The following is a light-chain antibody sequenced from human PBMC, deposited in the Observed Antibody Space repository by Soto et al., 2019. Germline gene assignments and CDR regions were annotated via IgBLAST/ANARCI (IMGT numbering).Light chain of an antibody. Sequence: QSVLTQPPSASGTPGQRVTISCSGSSSNIGSNYVYWYQQFPGTAPKLLIYMNNQRPSGVPDRFSGSKSGTSASLAISGLRSEDEADYYCAAWDDSLSGRVFGGATKLTVL. J-gene: IGLJ3*02. CDR2: MNN. CDR3: AAWDDSLSGRV. CDR1: SSNIGSNY. V-gene: IGLV1-47*01.